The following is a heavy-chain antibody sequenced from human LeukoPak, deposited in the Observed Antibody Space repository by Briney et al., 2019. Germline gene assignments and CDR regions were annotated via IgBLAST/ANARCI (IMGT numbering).Heavy chain of an antibody. V-gene: IGHV4-61*02. D-gene: IGHD3-22*01. Sequence: SETLSLTCTVSGGSISSGSYYWSWIRQPAGKGLEWIGRIYTSGSTNYNPSLKSRVTISVDTSKNQFSLKLSSVTAADTAVYYCARGGYYDSSGYYSSFDYWGQGTLVTVSS. J-gene: IGHJ4*02. CDR1: GGSISSGSYY. CDR3: ARGGYYDSSGYYSSFDY. CDR2: IYTSGST.